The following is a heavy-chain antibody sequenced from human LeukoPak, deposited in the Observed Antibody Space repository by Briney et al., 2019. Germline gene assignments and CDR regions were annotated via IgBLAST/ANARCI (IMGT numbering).Heavy chain of an antibody. V-gene: IGHV4-59*01. CDR3: AREGKLTGYFGGLGFNY. CDR1: GGSISTYY. J-gene: IGHJ4*02. D-gene: IGHD6-19*01. CDR2: IDYSGST. Sequence: SETLSLTCSVSGGSISTYYWTWIRQPPGKGLEWIGNIDYSGSTIYNPALKSRVTVSVDTSKNQFSLNLTSVTAADTAVYYCAREGKLTGYFGGLGFNYWGQGILVTVSS.